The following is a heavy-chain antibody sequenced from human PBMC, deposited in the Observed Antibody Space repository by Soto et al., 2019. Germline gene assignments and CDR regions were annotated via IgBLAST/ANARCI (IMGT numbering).Heavy chain of an antibody. CDR2: ISSSGSTI. V-gene: IGHV3-48*03. D-gene: IGHD3-22*01. Sequence: PGGSLRLSCAASGFTFSSYEMNWVRQAPGKGLEWVSYISSSGSTIYYADSVKGRFTISRDNAKNSLYLQMNSLRAEDTAVYYCARDTYDSSGYYYFAFDIWGQGTMVTVSS. J-gene: IGHJ3*02. CDR3: ARDTYDSSGYYYFAFDI. CDR1: GFTFSSYE.